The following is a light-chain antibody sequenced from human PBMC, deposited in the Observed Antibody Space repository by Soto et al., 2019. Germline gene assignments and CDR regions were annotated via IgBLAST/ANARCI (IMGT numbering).Light chain of an antibody. CDR1: QTISTW. J-gene: IGKJ1*01. V-gene: IGKV1-5*01. CDR3: QRYNSYSRT. CDR2: DAS. Sequence: DIQVTQSPPTLSASVGDRVTITCRASQTISTWMAWYQQKPGKAPKLLVYDASTLQSGVASRFSGSGSGTEFTLIISGLQPDDSATYYCQRYNSYSRTFGQGTKVDIK.